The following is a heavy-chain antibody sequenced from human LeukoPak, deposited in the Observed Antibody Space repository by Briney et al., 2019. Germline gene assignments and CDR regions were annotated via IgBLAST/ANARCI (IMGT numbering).Heavy chain of an antibody. CDR3: ARGLKIWEYGDYPYYFDY. V-gene: IGHV4-38-2*01. J-gene: IGHJ4*02. D-gene: IGHD4-17*01. CDR1: GYSISSGYY. Sequence: KPSETPSLTCAVSGYSISSGYYWGWIRQPPGKGLGGVGRIYYSGSTYYNPSLKSRVTISVDTSKNQFSLKLSSVTAADTAVYYCARGLKIWEYGDYPYYFDYWGQGTLVTVSS. CDR2: IYYSGST.